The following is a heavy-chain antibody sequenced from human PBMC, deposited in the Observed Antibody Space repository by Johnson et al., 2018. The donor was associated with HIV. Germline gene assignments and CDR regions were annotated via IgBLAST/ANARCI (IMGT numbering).Heavy chain of an antibody. CDR3: AKTYSGSNRDAFDI. Sequence: VQLVESGGGLVKPGGSLRLSCTASGFTVSSNYITWVRQAPGKGLEWVSVISSGGDTYYADSVKDRFTISRDNSKNTLYLQMNSLRAEDTAVYYCAKTYSGSNRDAFDIWGQGTMVTVSS. J-gene: IGHJ3*02. D-gene: IGHD1-26*01. CDR1: GFTVSSNY. V-gene: IGHV3-66*01. CDR2: ISSGGDT.